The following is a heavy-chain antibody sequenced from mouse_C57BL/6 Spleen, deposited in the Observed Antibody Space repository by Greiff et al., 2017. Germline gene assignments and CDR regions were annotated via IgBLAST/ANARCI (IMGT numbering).Heavy chain of an antibody. Sequence: VQLQQSGPELVKPGASVKISCKASGYSFTGYYMNWVKQSPEKSLEWIGEINPSTGGTTYNQKFKAKATLTVDKSSSTAYMQLKSLTSEDSAVYYCARKDFYDYDGFAYWGQGTLVTVSA. V-gene: IGHV1-42*01. CDR3: ARKDFYDYDGFAY. D-gene: IGHD2-4*01. CDR2: INPSTGGT. CDR1: GYSFTGYY. J-gene: IGHJ3*01.